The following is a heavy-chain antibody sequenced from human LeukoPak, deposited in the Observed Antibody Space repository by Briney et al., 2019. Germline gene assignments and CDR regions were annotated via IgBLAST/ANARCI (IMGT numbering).Heavy chain of an antibody. CDR2: IIPILGIA. J-gene: IGHJ4*02. CDR1: GYTFTSYG. CDR3: ARGLRWDDSSGY. D-gene: IGHD3-22*01. Sequence: SVKVSCKASGYTFTSYGISWVRQAPGQGLEWMGRIIPILGIANYAQKFQGRVTITADKSTSTAYMELSSLRSEDTAVYYCARGLRWDDSSGYWGQGTLVTVSS. V-gene: IGHV1-69*04.